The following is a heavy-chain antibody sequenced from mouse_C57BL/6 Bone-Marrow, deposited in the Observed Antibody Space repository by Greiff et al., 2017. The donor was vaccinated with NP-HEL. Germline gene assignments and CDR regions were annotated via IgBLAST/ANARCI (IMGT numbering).Heavy chain of an antibody. V-gene: IGHV1-81*01. Sequence: VQLQQSGAELARPGASVKLSCKASGYTFTSYGISWVKQRTGQGLEWIGEIYPRSGNTYSNEKFKGKATLTADKSSSTAYMELRSLTSEDSAVYFCARWGYGSRCAMDYWGQGTSVTVSS. D-gene: IGHD1-1*01. CDR3: ARWGYGSRCAMDY. CDR1: GYTFTSYG. CDR2: IYPRSGNT. J-gene: IGHJ4*01.